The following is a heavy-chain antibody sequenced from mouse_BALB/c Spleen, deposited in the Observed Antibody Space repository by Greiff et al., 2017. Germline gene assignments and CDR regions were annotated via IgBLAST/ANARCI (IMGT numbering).Heavy chain of an antibody. CDR1: GYSITSDYA. CDR2: ISYSGST. J-gene: IGHJ3*01. CDR3: ASAYYRYDETAY. Sequence: EVQLVESGPGLVKPSQSLSLTCTVTGYSITSDYAWNWIRQFPGNKLEWMGYISYSGSTSYNPSLKSRISITRDTSKNQFFLQLNSVTTEDTATYYCASAYYRYDETAYWGQGTLVTVSA. D-gene: IGHD2-14*01. V-gene: IGHV3-2*02.